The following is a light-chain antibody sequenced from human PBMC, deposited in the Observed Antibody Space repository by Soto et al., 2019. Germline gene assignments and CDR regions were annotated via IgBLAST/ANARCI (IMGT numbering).Light chain of an antibody. CDR3: SSYTSSSTRV. J-gene: IGLJ1*01. CDR1: SSDVGAYDY. V-gene: IGLV2-14*03. CDR2: EVS. Sequence: SVLTQPSSLSGSPGQSIAISCIGTSSDVGAYDYVSWYQQHPDRAPKLMIYEVSNRPSGVSNRFSGSKSVNTATLTISGLQAEDEADYYCSSYTSSSTRVFGTGTKVTVL.